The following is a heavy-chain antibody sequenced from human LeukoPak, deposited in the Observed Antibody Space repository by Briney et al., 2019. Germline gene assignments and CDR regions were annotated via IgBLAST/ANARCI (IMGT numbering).Heavy chain of an antibody. CDR2: ISTNGDRT. CDR1: GFTFSNSA. J-gene: IGHJ4*02. Sequence: PGGSLRLSCGASGFTFSNSAMYWVRQAPGKELEFVSVISTNGDRTYYADSVKGRFTISRDNSKNTLYLQMGSLRADDMAVYYCARGVAISSSGWYDTFDYWGQGALVTISS. D-gene: IGHD6-19*01. CDR3: ARGVAISSSGWYDTFDY. V-gene: IGHV3-64*02.